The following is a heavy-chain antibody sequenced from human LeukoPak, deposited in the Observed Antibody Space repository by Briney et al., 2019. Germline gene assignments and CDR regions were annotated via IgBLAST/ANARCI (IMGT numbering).Heavy chain of an antibody. CDR3: ARQDGNGYYYFDF. Sequence: GESLKISCQGSGYTFTTYWIAWVRQMPGKGLEWMGIIHPSDSDTRYSPSFQGQVTISADKSISTAYLQWSSLKASDTAIYYCARQDGNGYYYFDFWGQGTLVTVPS. J-gene: IGHJ4*02. CDR2: IHPSDSDT. D-gene: IGHD6-13*01. V-gene: IGHV5-51*01. CDR1: GYTFTTYW.